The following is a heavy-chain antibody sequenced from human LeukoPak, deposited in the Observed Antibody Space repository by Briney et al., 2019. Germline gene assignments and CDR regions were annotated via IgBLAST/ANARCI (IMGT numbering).Heavy chain of an antibody. CDR2: ISSSSSTI. CDR3: AKRGYSSSFGVYYFDY. Sequence: PGGSLRLSCAASGFTFSSYSMNWVRQAPGKGLEWVSYISSSSSTIYYADSVKGRFTISRDNAKNSLYLQMNSLKAEDTAVYYCAKRGYSSSFGVYYFDYWGQGTLVTVSS. J-gene: IGHJ4*02. V-gene: IGHV3-48*04. D-gene: IGHD6-13*01. CDR1: GFTFSSYS.